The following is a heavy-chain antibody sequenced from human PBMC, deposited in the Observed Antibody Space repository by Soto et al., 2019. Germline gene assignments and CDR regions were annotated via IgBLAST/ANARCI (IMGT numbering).Heavy chain of an antibody. J-gene: IGHJ6*04. CDR2: IKQDGSEK. CDR1: GFTFRDYW. V-gene: IGHV3-7*01. D-gene: IGHD2-8*01. Sequence: GGSLRLSCAASGFTFRDYWMSWVRQAPGKGLEWVATIKQDGSEKYYVDSVEGRFTISRDNDKNSLYLQMNSLRAEDSALYYCASNRVLLMVYGIHDSYGMDVWGKGNTVTVSS. CDR3: ASNRVLLMVYGIHDSYGMDV.